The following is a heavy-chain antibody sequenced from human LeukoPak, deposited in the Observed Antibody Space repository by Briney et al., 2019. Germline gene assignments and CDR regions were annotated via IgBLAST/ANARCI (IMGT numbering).Heavy chain of an antibody. D-gene: IGHD2-2*01. CDR2: ISAYNGNT. V-gene: IGHV1-18*01. CDR1: GYTFTSYG. CDR3: ARVLTSQDIVVVPAAT. J-gene: IGHJ5*02. Sequence: ASVKVSCKAYGYTFTSYGISWVRQAPGQGLEWMGWISAYNGNTNYAQKLQGRVTMTTDTSTSTAYMELRSLRSDDTAVYYCARVLTSQDIVVVPAATWGQGTLVTVSS.